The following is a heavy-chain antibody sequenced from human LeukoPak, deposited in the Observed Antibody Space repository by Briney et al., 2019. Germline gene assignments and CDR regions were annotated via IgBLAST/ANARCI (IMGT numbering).Heavy chain of an antibody. J-gene: IGHJ5*02. D-gene: IGHD2-21*02. CDR1: GFTFSSYS. Sequence: GSLRLSCAASGFTFSSYSMNWVRQAPGKGLEWVSSISSSSSYIYYADSVKGRFTISRDNAKNSLYLQMNSLRAEDTAVYYCARPSRVAYCGGDCLPTQRESWFDPWGQGTLVTVSS. CDR2: ISSSSSYI. CDR3: ARPSRVAYCGGDCLPTQRESWFDP. V-gene: IGHV3-21*01.